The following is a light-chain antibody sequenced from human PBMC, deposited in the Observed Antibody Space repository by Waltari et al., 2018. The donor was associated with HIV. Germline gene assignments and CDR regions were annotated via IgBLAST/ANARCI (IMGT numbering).Light chain of an antibody. CDR3: QAWDRSVV. CDR2: DVN. J-gene: IGLJ2*01. CDR1: SSDVGAYNY. Sequence: QSALTQPASVSGSPGQSISISCTGTSSDVGAYNYVSWYQQHPGQAPKLIIYDVNYRPSGISSRFSGSKSGNTATLTITGTQSMDEADYYCQAWDRSVVFGGGTKLTVL. V-gene: IGLV2-14*01.